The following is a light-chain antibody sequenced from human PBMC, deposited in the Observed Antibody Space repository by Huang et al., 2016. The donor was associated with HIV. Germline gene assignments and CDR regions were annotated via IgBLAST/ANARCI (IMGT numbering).Light chain of an antibody. Sequence: EIVMTQSPGTLSLSPGERATLSCRPSQSVSSNLAWYQQKPGQAPRLLIYGASTRATGVPARFSGGGCGTEFTLTISRLQSDDFVVYYCQQYQDWPRTFGQGTKVEIK. CDR3: QQYQDWPRT. CDR1: QSVSSN. CDR2: GAS. J-gene: IGKJ1*01. V-gene: IGKV3-15*01.